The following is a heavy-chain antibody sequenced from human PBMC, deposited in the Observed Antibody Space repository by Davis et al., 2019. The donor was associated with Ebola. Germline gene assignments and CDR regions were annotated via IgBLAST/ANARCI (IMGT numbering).Heavy chain of an antibody. CDR3: ARGRSGYYGSGSPREWACGMDV. D-gene: IGHD3-10*01. CDR1: GFTFSSYS. V-gene: IGHV3-21*01. CDR2: ISTSSGTYI. J-gene: IGHJ6*02. Sequence: PGGSLRLSCAASGFTFSSYSMNWVRQAPGKGLEWVSSISTSSGTYIYYADSVKGRFTIPRDNSKNTLYLQMNSLRAEDTAVYYCARGRSGYYGSGSPREWACGMDVWGQGTTVTVSS.